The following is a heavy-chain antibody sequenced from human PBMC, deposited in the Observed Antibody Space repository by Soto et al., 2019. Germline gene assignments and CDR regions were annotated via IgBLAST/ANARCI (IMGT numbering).Heavy chain of an antibody. CDR2: ISGSAGGT. Sequence: PGGSLRLSCAASGFTFSHYAMSWVRQAPGKGLEWVSTISGSAGGTYYADSVKGRFTISRDNSKNTLYLQMNSLRAEDTAIYYCAKPSWFGELLQKAFAYWGQGALVTGSA. J-gene: IGHJ4*02. V-gene: IGHV3-23*01. CDR3: AKPSWFGELLQKAFAY. D-gene: IGHD3-10*01. CDR1: GFTFSHYA.